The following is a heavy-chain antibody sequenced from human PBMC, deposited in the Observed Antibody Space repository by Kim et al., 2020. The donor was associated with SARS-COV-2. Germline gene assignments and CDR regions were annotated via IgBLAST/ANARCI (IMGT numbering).Heavy chain of an antibody. Sequence: AQKFQGRVTMTRDTSISTAYMELSRLRSDDTAVYYCARKVFWSGYYNFDYWGQGTLVTVSS. V-gene: IGHV1-2*02. CDR3: ARKVFWSGYYNFDY. D-gene: IGHD3-3*01. J-gene: IGHJ4*02.